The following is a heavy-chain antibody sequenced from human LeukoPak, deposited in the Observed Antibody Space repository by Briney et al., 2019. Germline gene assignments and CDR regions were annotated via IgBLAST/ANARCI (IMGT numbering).Heavy chain of an antibody. Sequence: GGSLRLSCAASGFTFLSYGMHWVRQAPGKGLEWVAFIRYDGSNKYYADSVKGRFTISRDNSKNTLYLQMNSLRAEDTAVYYCARVVDHDYGDYYLDYWGQGTLVTVSS. CDR1: GFTFLSYG. D-gene: IGHD4-17*01. V-gene: IGHV3-30*02. J-gene: IGHJ4*02. CDR3: ARVVDHDYGDYYLDY. CDR2: IRYDGSNK.